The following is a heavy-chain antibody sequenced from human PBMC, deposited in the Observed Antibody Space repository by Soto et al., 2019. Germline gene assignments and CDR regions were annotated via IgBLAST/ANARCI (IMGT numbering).Heavy chain of an antibody. CDR2: IQYNGYS. J-gene: IGHJ6*02. D-gene: IGHD3-10*01. Sequence: QVQLQESGPGLVKPSETLSLTCTVSGGSITNYYCSWFRQPPGKGLEWIGYIQYNGYSAYNLSLKRRVSLSMDTSKTKFSLMLESVTATDMAVYYCARLGFGSLHGLADVWGQGTTVIVSS. V-gene: IGHV4-59*08. CDR3: ARLGFGSLHGLADV. CDR1: GGSITNYY.